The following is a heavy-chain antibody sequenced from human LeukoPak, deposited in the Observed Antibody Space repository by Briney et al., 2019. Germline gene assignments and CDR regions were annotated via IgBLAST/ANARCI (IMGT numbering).Heavy chain of an antibody. CDR3: ARLANSGYDVDY. CDR2: IYYSGST. V-gene: IGHV4-59*01. D-gene: IGHD5-12*01. J-gene: IGHJ4*02. Sequence: SETLSLTCTVSGGSISSYYWSWIRRPPGKGLEWIGYIYYSGSTNYNPSLKSRVTISVDTSKNQFSLKLSSVTAADTAVYYCARLANSGYDVDYWGQGTLVTVSS. CDR1: GGSISSYY.